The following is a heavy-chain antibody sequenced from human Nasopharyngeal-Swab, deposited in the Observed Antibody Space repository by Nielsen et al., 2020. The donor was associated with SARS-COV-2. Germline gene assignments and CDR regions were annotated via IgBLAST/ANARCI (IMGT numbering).Heavy chain of an antibody. V-gene: IGHV3-23*01. J-gene: IGHJ5*02. D-gene: IGHD3-10*01. CDR3: AKDPASRKGLRFRELLAATNWFDP. Sequence: GGSLRLSCAASGFTFSSYAMSWVHQAPGKGLEWVSAISGSGGSTYYADSVKGRFTISRDNSKNTLYLQMNSLRAEDTAVYYCAKDPASRKGLRFRELLAATNWFDPWGQGTLVTVSS. CDR1: GFTFSSYA. CDR2: ISGSGGST.